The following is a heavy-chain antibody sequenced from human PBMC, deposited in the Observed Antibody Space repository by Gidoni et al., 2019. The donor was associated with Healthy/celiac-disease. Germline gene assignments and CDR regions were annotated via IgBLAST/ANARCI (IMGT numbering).Heavy chain of an antibody. J-gene: IGHJ4*02. CDR1: GFTFSSYG. Sequence: QVQLVESGGGVVQPGRSLRLSCAASGFTFSSYGMHWVRQAPGKGLEWVAVIWYDGSNKYYADSVKGRFTISRDNSKNTLYLQMNSLRAEDTAVYYCARDLLYYYDSSGYHNFDYWGQGTLVTVSS. V-gene: IGHV3-33*01. CDR3: ARDLLYYYDSSGYHNFDY. D-gene: IGHD3-22*01. CDR2: IWYDGSNK.